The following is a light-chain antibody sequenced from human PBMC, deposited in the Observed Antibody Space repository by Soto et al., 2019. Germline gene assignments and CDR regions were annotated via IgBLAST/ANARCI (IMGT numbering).Light chain of an antibody. CDR2: DAS. CDR3: KKFSSYQLN. CDR1: QTVRNNY. J-gene: IGKJ4*01. V-gene: IGKV3-20*01. Sequence: ELVLTQSPGTLSFSPGEISTLSFIASQTVRNNYLAWYQQKPGQANRLLIYDASSRATGITDRFSGGGSGTDFTLTISRMEPEDFAVYYCKKFSSYQLNFGGGNTVDIK.